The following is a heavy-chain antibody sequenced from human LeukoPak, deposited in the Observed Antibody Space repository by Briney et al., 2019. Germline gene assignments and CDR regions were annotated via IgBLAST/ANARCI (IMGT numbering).Heavy chain of an antibody. J-gene: IGHJ4*02. CDR3: ADFDRS. Sequence: GGSLRLSCAASGLTFSAAWKSWVRQSPGKGLEWVATINTDGSNRYYVDSVKGRFAISRDNAKNPLYLQMDSLRADDTALYYCADFDRSWGQGTLVTVSS. CDR1: GLTFSAAW. D-gene: IGHD3-22*01. V-gene: IGHV3-7*01. CDR2: INTDGSNR.